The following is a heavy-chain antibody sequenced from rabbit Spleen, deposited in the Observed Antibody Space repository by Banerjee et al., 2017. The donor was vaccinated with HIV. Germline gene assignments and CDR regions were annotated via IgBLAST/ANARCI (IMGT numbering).Heavy chain of an antibody. CDR1: GFSFSGYYY. CDR2: IYTGNSKT. CDR3: ARDAGSGDYIDGYFNL. D-gene: IGHD8-1*01. Sequence: QSLEESGGDLVKPGASLTLTCTASGFSFSGYYYWMCWVRQAPGKGLEWIACIYTGNSKTYYANWAKGRFTISKTSSTTVTLQMTSLTVADTATYFCARDAGSGDYIDGYFNLWGPGTLVTVS. J-gene: IGHJ4*01. V-gene: IGHV1S40*01.